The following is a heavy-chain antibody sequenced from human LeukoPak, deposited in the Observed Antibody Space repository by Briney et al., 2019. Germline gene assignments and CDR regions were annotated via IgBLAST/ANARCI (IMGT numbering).Heavy chain of an antibody. CDR1: GATFNNYV. Sequence: SVKVSCKASGATFNNYVMIWVRQAPGQELEWMVMIIPSLDIVNYEQTFQDRVTIIADKSTSTAYMVLRSLSSESTAVYYFGRGFGGRSGCSDYYGMDVWGQGTTVTVSS. J-gene: IGHJ6*02. D-gene: IGHD3-3*01. CDR2: IIPSLDIV. CDR3: GRGFGGRSGCSDYYGMDV. V-gene: IGHV1-69*04.